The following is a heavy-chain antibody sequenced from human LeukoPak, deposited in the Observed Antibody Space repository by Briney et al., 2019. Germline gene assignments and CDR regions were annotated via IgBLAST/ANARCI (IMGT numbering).Heavy chain of an antibody. CDR2: ISGSGGST. J-gene: IGHJ4*02. CDR1: GFTFSSYA. CDR3: AKLRYDFWSGNDY. D-gene: IGHD3-3*01. Sequence: PGGSLRPSCAASGFTFSSYATSWVRQAPGKGLEWVSAISGSGGSTYYADSVKGRFTISRDNSKNTLYLQMNSLRAEDTAVYYCAKLRYDFWSGNDYWGQGTLVTVSS. V-gene: IGHV3-23*01.